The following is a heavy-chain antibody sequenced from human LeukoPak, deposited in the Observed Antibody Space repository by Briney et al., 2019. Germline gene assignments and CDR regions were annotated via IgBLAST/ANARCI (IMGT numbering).Heavy chain of an antibody. CDR3: AKDRGVYYMDV. CDR1: GFIFRDYG. D-gene: IGHD1-26*01. Sequence: GGSLRLSCAATGFIFRDYGMTWVRQAPGKGLEWVSSISSVGSGGSTYYADSVKGRFTISRDNSKNTLYLQMNSLRAEDTAVYYCAKDRGVYYMDVWGKGTTVTISS. CDR2: ISSVGSGGST. V-gene: IGHV3-23*01. J-gene: IGHJ6*03.